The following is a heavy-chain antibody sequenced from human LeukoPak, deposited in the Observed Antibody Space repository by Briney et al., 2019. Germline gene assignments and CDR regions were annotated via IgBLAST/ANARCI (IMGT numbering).Heavy chain of an antibody. CDR1: GFTFSTYA. V-gene: IGHV3-23*01. J-gene: IGHJ4*02. Sequence: GSLRLSCAASGFTFSTYAMSWVRQAPGKGLEWVSGITGSGGGTYYADSVKGRFTISRDNSRNTLYLQMNSLRAEDTAVYYCAKDFATGDLAYFDYWGQGTLVTVSS. CDR3: AKDFATGDLAYFDY. D-gene: IGHD7-27*01. CDR2: ITGSGGGT.